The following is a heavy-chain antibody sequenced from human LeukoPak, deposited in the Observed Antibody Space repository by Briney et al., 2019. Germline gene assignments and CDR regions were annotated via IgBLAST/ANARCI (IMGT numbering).Heavy chain of an antibody. CDR3: ARVWFGELHYYYMDV. Sequence: GGSLRLSCAASGFTVSSNYMSWVRQAPGKGLEWVSVIYSGGSTYYADSVKGRFTISRDNSKNTLYLQMNSLRAEDTAAYYCARVWFGELHYYYMDVWGKGTTVTVSS. J-gene: IGHJ6*03. D-gene: IGHD3-10*01. CDR1: GFTVSSNY. CDR2: IYSGGST. V-gene: IGHV3-66*02.